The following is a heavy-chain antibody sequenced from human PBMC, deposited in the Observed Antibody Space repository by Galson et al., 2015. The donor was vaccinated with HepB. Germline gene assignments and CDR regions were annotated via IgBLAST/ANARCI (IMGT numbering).Heavy chain of an antibody. J-gene: IGHJ4*02. Sequence: SLRLSCAASGFTFSSYSMNWVRQAPGKGLEWVSYISSRSNTIYYADSVKGLFTISIDNANTSLYLQMNSLRDEDTALYYCESDPGNYDFWSCYHAPVDYWGQGSLGTVS. CDR2: ISSRSNTI. CDR1: GFTFSSYS. CDR3: ESDPGNYDFWSCYHAPVDY. D-gene: IGHD3-3*01. V-gene: IGHV3-48*02.